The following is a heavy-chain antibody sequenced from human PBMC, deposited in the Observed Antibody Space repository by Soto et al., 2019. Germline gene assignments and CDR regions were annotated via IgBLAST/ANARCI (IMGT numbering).Heavy chain of an antibody. CDR1: ACTVRSDY. CDR2: ISSDGGT. D-gene: IGHD6-19*01. J-gene: IGHJ4*02. V-gene: IGHV3-53*02. CDR3: ARDVMSVAGSADY. Sequence: EVQLVETGGGLIQPGGSLRLSCAACACTVRSDYMSWVRQAPGKGLEWVSTISSDGGTYYTDSVKGRFAISRDNSKNTLYLQMNSLTAEDTAVYYCARDVMSVAGSADYWGQGTLVTASS.